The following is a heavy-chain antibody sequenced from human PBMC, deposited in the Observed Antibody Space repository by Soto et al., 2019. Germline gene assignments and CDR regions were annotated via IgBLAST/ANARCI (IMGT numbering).Heavy chain of an antibody. CDR3: ARDFGSGLSWFDP. CDR1: GVSVLRGGHY. J-gene: IGHJ5*02. V-gene: IGHV4-31*03. Sequence: KPSETLSLTCTVSGVSVLRGGHYWTWIRQRPGKGLEFIGNIFYTGSNYYHPSLRSRVTISLDNSKNHFSLSLTSVTAADTALYYCARDFGSGLSWFDPWGQGTQVTVPQ. D-gene: IGHD3-10*01. CDR2: IFYTGSN.